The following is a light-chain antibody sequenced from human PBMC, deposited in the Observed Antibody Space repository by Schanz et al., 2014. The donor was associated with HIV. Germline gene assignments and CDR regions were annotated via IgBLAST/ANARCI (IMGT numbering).Light chain of an antibody. CDR2: RDN. CDR3: AAWDDSLRGFV. V-gene: IGLV1-44*01. Sequence: QSVLTQPPSASGTPGQRVTISCSGSSSNIGSNTVNWYQQLPGTAPKLLIYRDNQRPSGVPARFSGSKSGTSASLAISGLRSEDGADYYCAAWDDSLRGFVFGTGTKLT. CDR1: SSNIGSNT. J-gene: IGLJ1*01.